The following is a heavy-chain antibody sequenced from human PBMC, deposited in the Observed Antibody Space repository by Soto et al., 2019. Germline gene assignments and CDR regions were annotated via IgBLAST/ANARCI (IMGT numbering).Heavy chain of an antibody. CDR1: GGSISSGGYY. CDR3: ARDVDSSGYYLY. CDR2: IYYSGST. V-gene: IGHV4-31*03. Sequence: QVQLQESGPGLVKPSQTLSLTCTVSGGSISSGGYYWSWIRQHPGKGLEWIGYIYYSGSTYYNPSLKSRVTISVGTSKNQFSLKLSSVTAADTAVYYCARDVDSSGYYLYWGQGTLVTVSS. J-gene: IGHJ4*02. D-gene: IGHD3-22*01.